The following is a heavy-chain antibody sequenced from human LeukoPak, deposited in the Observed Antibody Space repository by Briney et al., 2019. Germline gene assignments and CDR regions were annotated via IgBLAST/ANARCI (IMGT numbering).Heavy chain of an antibody. J-gene: IGHJ6*02. V-gene: IGHV1-18*01. Sequence: ASVKVSCKASGYTFTSYGISWVRQAPGQGLERMGWISAYNGNTNYAQKLQGRVTMTTDTSTSTAYMELRSLRSDDTAVYYCARDLGDDSSGYYYYYGMDVWGQGTTVTVSS. CDR1: GYTFTSYG. CDR3: ARDLGDDSSGYYYYYGMDV. CDR2: ISAYNGNT. D-gene: IGHD3-22*01.